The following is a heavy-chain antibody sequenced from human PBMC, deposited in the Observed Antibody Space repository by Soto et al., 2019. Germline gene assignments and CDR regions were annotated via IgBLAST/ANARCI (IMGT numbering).Heavy chain of an antibody. CDR2: IFHTGST. J-gene: IGHJ2*01. D-gene: IGHD3-3*01. V-gene: IGHV4-30-2*01. CDR3: GRVKGGGLFRFNWFFDL. CDR1: GGSISSGNFS. Sequence: SETLSLTCTVSGGSISSGNFSWTWIRQPPGKGLEWIAYIFHTGSTFYNSSLKPRVSISVDRSKNQFSLKLKSVTETDKAVHYFGRVKGGGLFRFNWFFDLLGRGTLVTVSS.